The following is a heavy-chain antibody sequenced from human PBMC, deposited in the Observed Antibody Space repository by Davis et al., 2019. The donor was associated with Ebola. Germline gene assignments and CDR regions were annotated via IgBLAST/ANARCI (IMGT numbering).Heavy chain of an antibody. Sequence: SVKVSCKASGGTFSSYAISWVRQAPGQGLEWMGGIIPIFGTANYAQKFQGRVTITADESTSTAYMELSSLRSEDTAVYYCARPNRRDNWFDPWGQGTLVTVSS. D-gene: IGHD3-16*02. V-gene: IGHV1-69*13. CDR2: IIPIFGTA. J-gene: IGHJ5*02. CDR3: ARPNRRDNWFDP. CDR1: GGTFSSYA.